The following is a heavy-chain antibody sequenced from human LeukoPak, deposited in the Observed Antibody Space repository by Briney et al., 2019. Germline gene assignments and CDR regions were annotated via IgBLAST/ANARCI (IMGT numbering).Heavy chain of an antibody. V-gene: IGHV3-11*04. CDR1: GFTFSDYY. D-gene: IGHD1-26*01. J-gene: IGHJ6*03. CDR3: ARDSRSGSYLGYYYYMDV. CDR2: ISSSGSTI. Sequence: GGSLRLSCAASGFTFSDYYMSWIRQAPGKGLEWVSYISSSGSTIYYADSVKGRFTISRDNAKNSLYLQMNSLRAEDTAVYYCARDSRSGSYLGYYYYMDVWGKGTTVTVSS.